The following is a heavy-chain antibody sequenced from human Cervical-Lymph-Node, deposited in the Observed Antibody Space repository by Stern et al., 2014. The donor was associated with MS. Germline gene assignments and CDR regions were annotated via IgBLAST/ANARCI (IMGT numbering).Heavy chain of an antibody. V-gene: IGHV1-69*01. CDR1: GGTFSSYT. J-gene: IGHJ4*02. D-gene: IGHD3-22*01. CDR3: AREFNYDSSGYYFYY. CDR2: IIPLFGTA. Sequence: VQLVESGAEVKKPGSSVKVSCKASGGTFSSYTISWVRQAPGQGLEWMGGIIPLFGTAHYAQQFLGSVTITVDESTSTDYMELRSLRSEDTAVYYCAREFNYDSSGYYFYYWGRGTLVTVSS.